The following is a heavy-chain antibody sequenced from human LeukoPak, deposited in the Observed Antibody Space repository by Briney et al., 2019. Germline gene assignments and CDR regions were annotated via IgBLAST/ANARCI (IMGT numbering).Heavy chain of an antibody. CDR1: GFSVSSTY. CDR2: FYSGGKT. CDR3: ARSIVVGTAGIRRAFDI. J-gene: IGHJ3*02. Sequence: GGSLRLSCAASGFSVSSTYMSWVRQAPGKGLDWASVFYSGGKTYYADSVKGRFTISRDESKNTLFLQMNSLRAEDTAVYFCARSIVVGTAGIRRAFDIWGQGTLVTVSS. V-gene: IGHV3-66*01. D-gene: IGHD2-15*01.